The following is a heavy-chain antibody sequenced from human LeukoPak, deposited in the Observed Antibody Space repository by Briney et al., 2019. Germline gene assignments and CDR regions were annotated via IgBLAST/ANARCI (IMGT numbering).Heavy chain of an antibody. Sequence: PGGSLRLSCAASGFTFGSYSLNWVRQAPGKGLEWVSSISSSSSYIYYADSVKGRFTISRDNAKNSLYLQMNSLRAEDTAVYYCARGRGSSTSCYDYWGQGTLVTVSS. CDR1: GFTFGSYS. CDR2: ISSSSSYI. V-gene: IGHV3-21*01. CDR3: ARGRGSSTSCYDY. D-gene: IGHD2-2*01. J-gene: IGHJ4*02.